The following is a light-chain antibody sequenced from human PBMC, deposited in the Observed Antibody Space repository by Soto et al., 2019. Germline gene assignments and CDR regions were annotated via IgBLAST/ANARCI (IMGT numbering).Light chain of an antibody. CDR3: QTWGAGMV. V-gene: IGLV4-69*01. CDR1: SGHSDYA. J-gene: IGLJ3*02. Sequence: QPVLTQSPSASASLGASVKLTCTLSSGHSDYAIAWHQQQPVKGPRYLMKLNSDGSHSKGDGIPDRFSGSSSGAERYLTISSLQSEDEADYHCQTWGAGMVFGGGTKLTVL. CDR2: LNSDGSH.